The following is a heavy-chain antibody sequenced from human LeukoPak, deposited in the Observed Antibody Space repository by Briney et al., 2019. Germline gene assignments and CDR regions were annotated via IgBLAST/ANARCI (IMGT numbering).Heavy chain of an antibody. CDR1: GFTFSSYG. CDR3: ARYSSCSRDY. V-gene: IGHV3-30*02. CDR2: IRYDGSNK. Sequence: PGGSLRLSCAASGFTFSSYGTHWVRQAPGKGLEWVAFIRYDGSNKYYADSVKGRFTISRDNAKNSLYLQMNSLRAEDTAVYYCARYSSCSRDYWGQGTLVTVSS. J-gene: IGHJ4*02. D-gene: IGHD6-13*01.